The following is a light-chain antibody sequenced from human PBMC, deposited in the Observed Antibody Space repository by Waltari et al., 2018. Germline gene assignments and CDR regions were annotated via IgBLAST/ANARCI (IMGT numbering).Light chain of an antibody. CDR3: QQRSNWPPVYT. CDR2: DAS. Sequence: EIVLTQSPATLSLSPGERATLSCRASQSVSSHLAWYQQKPGQAPRLLIYDASNRATGIPARFSGSGSGTDFTLTISSLEPEDFAVYYCQQRSNWPPVYTFGQGTKLEIK. J-gene: IGKJ2*01. V-gene: IGKV3-11*01. CDR1: QSVSSH.